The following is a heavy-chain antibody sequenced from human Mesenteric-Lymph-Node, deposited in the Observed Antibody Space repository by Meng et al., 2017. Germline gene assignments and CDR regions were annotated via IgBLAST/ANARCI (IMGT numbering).Heavy chain of an antibody. V-gene: IGHV1-18*01. J-gene: IGHJ4*02. CDR1: GYTFTDFG. D-gene: IGHD6-19*01. CDR2: ISAYNGNR. CDR3: TRDLGGVPGSFFDF. Sequence: QVQLVPSGPEVKKPGASLQVSCKASGYTFTDFGISWVRQAPGQGLEWMGWISAYNGNRDYAQKFQGRVTMTTDTSTSTTYLELRNLGSDDTAVFYCTRDLGGVPGSFFDFWGQGTLVTVSS.